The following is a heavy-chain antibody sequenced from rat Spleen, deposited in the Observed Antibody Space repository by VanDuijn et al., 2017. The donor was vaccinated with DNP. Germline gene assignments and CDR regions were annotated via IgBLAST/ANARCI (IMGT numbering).Heavy chain of an antibody. Sequence: EVQLVESGGGLVQPGRSMKLSCAASGFTFSNFPMAWVRQVPGKGLEWVASITSSGGSTYYPDSVKGRFTISRDNAKNTLYLQMNSLRSEDTATYHCARVRSSYDYAMDAWGQGTSVTVSS. CDR1: GFTFSNFP. D-gene: IGHD1-2*01. CDR2: ITSSGGST. CDR3: ARVRSSYDYAMDA. J-gene: IGHJ4*01. V-gene: IGHV5-46*01.